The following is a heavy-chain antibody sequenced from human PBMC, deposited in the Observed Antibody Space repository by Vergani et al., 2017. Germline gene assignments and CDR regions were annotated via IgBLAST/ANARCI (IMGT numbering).Heavy chain of an antibody. V-gene: IGHV3-21*01. CDR1: GFTFSSYS. D-gene: IGHD2-15*01. J-gene: IGHJ4*02. CDR3: ARVGVVAATPAVPVVDY. CDR2: ISSSSSYL. Sequence: EVQLVESGGGLVKPGGSLRLSCAASGFTFSSYSMNWVRQAPGKGLEWVSSISSSSSYLYYADSVKGRFTISRDNAKNSLYLQMNSLRAEDTAVYYCARVGVVAATPAVPVVDYWGQGTLVTVSS.